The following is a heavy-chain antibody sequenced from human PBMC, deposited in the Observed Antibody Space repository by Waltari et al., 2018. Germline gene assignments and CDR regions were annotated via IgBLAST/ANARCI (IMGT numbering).Heavy chain of an antibody. CDR3: AKVNIAAAGTLDY. D-gene: IGHD6-13*01. CDR2: ISGSGGST. Sequence: EVQLLESEGGLVQPGGSLRLSCAASGSTFSSYAMSWVRQAPGKGLEGVSAISGSGGSTYYADSVKGRFTISRDNSKNTLYLQMNSLRAEDTAVYYCAKVNIAAAGTLDYWGQGTLVTVSS. CDR1: GSTFSSYA. V-gene: IGHV3-23*01. J-gene: IGHJ4*02.